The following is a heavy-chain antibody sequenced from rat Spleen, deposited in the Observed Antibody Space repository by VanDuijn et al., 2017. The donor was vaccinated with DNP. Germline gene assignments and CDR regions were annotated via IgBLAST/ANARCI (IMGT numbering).Heavy chain of an antibody. V-gene: IGHV3-1*01. CDR1: GSSITSNY. CDR3: ARWKIGPHYFDY. CDR2: ISYSGST. Sequence: EVQLQESGPGLVKPSQPLSLTCSVTGSSITSNYWGWIRKFPGNKMEWVGHISYSGSTSYNPSLKSRISITRDTSKNQFFLQLSSVSSEDTATYYCARWKIGPHYFDYWGQGVMVTVSS. J-gene: IGHJ2*01. D-gene: IGHD1-5*01.